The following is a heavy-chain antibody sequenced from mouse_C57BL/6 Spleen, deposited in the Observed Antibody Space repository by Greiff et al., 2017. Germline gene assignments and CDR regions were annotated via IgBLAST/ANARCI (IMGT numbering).Heavy chain of an antibody. CDR1: GYTFTSYW. CDR2: IDPSDSYP. D-gene: IGHD1-1*01. Sequence: QVQLQQPGAELVMPGASVKLSCKASGYTFTSYWMHWVKQRPGQGLEWIGEIDPSDSYPNYNQKFKGKSTLTVDKSSSTAYMQLSSLTSEDSAVYYCARFEYYGISYLAWFAYWGQGTLGTVSA. V-gene: IGHV1-69*01. J-gene: IGHJ3*01. CDR3: ARFEYYGISYLAWFAY.